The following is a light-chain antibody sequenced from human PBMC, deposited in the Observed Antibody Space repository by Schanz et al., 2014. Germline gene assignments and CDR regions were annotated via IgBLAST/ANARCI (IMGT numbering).Light chain of an antibody. CDR3: ASWDDSLNARV. Sequence: QSVLTQPPSVSGAPGQRVTISCTGSSSSIGTGYDVHWYQQLPGTAPKLLIYGNSNRPSGVPDRFSGSKSGTSASLAITGLQAEDEADYYCASWDDSLNARVFGGGTKLTVL. CDR1: SSSIGTGYD. J-gene: IGLJ3*02. CDR2: GNS. V-gene: IGLV1-40*01.